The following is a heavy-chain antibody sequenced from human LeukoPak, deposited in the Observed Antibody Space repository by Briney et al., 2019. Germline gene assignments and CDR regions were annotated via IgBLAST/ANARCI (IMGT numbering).Heavy chain of an antibody. J-gene: IGHJ4*02. Sequence: GASVKVSCKVSGYTLTELSMHWVRQAPGKGLEWMGGFDPEDGETIYAQKFQGRVTMTEDTSTDTAYMELSSLRSEDTAVYYCATHPIVATIRGGRGFDYWGQGTLVTVSS. D-gene: IGHD5-12*01. CDR3: ATHPIVATIRGGRGFDY. V-gene: IGHV1-24*01. CDR1: GYTLTELS. CDR2: FDPEDGET.